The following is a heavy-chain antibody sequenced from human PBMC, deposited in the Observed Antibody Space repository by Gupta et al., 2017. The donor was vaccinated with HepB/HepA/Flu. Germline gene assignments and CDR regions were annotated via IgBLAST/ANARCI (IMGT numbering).Heavy chain of an antibody. CDR3: ARDQGWFDP. V-gene: IGHV3-53*04. J-gene: IGHJ5*02. Sequence: GLEWVSVIYSGGSTYYADSVKGRFTISRHNSKNTLYLQMNSLRAEDTAVYYCARDQGWFDPWGQGTLVTVSS. CDR2: IYSGGST.